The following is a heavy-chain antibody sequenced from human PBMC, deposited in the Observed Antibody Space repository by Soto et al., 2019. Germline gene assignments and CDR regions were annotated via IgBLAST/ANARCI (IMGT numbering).Heavy chain of an antibody. CDR2: INVGNGHT. J-gene: IGHJ3*02. D-gene: IGHD5-18*01. CDR3: AKDQDVDTSFLAAFDM. V-gene: IGHV1-3*01. Sequence: ASVKVSCRASGGTFSNYAMHWVRQAPGHRLEWMGWINVGNGHTRYSEKFKGRVAFTGDTSATTAYMELSGLRSEDTAVYYCAKDQDVDTSFLAAFDMWGQGTMVTVSS. CDR1: GGTFSNYA.